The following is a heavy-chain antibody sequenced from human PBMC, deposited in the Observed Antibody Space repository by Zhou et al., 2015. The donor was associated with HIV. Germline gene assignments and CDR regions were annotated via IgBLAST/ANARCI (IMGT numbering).Heavy chain of an antibody. J-gene: IGHJ2*01. V-gene: IGHV1-69*06. Sequence: QVQLVQSGAEVKKPGSSVKVSCKASGGTFSNYAVSWVRQAPGQGLEWMGGIIPIFDTVDYAQKFQGRVTITADKSTSTAYLELSSLRYEDTAVYYCAREGWGSWYFDLWGRGTLVTVSS. CDR3: AREGWGSWYFDL. D-gene: IGHD7-27*01. CDR1: GGTFSNYA. CDR2: IIPIFDTV.